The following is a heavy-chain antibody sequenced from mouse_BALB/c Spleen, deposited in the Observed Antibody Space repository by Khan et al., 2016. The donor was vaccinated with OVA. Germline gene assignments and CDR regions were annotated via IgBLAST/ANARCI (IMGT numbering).Heavy chain of an antibody. J-gene: IGHJ2*01. CDR3: ASSLTITTVVATDFDY. Sequence: EVQLQESGPGLVKPSQSLSLTCTVTGYSITSDYAWNWIRQFPGNKLEWMGYISYSGRTSYNPSLKSRISITRDTSKNQFFLQLNSVTTEDTATYYCASSLTITTVVATDFDYWGQGTTLTVSS. V-gene: IGHV3-2*02. CDR1: GYSITSDYA. D-gene: IGHD1-1*01. CDR2: ISYSGRT.